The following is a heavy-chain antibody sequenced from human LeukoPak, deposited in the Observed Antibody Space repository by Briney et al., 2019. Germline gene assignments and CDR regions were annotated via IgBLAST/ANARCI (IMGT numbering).Heavy chain of an antibody. D-gene: IGHD6-6*01. Sequence: GGPLRLSCAASGFTFNSYGMHWVRQAPGKGLEWVAVISYDGSNKYYADSVKGRFTISRDNSKNTLYLQMNSLRAEDTAVYYCARVRYSSSSHYFDYWGQGTLVTVSS. V-gene: IGHV3-30*19. J-gene: IGHJ4*02. CDR1: GFTFNSYG. CDR2: ISYDGSNK. CDR3: ARVRYSSSSHYFDY.